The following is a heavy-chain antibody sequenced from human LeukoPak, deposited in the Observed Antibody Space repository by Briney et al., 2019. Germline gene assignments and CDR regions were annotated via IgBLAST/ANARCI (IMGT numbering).Heavy chain of an antibody. J-gene: IGHJ4*02. V-gene: IGHV3-23*01. Sequence: GGSLRLSCVASRFTFSSSGMSWVRQPPGKGLQWVSAMSVSGGSTYYAASVNGRFTMSRDNSKNTLYLQMNSLRAEDTAVYYCVTVTSDYWGQGTLVTVSS. D-gene: IGHD4-17*01. CDR3: VTVTSDY. CDR2: MSVSGGST. CDR1: RFTFSSSG.